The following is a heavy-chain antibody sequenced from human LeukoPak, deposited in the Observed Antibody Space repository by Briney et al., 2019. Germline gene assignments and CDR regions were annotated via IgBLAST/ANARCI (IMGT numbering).Heavy chain of an antibody. V-gene: IGHV3-11*04. J-gene: IGHJ4*02. D-gene: IGHD1/OR15-1a*01. CDR2: ISSSGSTI. CDR1: GFTFSDYY. Sequence: PGGSLRLSCAASGFTFSDYYMSWIRQAPGKGLEWVSYISSSGSTIYYADSVKGRFTISRDNAKYSLYLQMNSLRAEDTAIYYCARASPQQALLFDYWGQGTLVTVSS. CDR3: ARASPQQALLFDY.